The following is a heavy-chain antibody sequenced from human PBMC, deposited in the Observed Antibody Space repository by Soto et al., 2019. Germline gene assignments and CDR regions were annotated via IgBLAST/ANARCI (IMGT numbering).Heavy chain of an antibody. D-gene: IGHD3-9*01. CDR2: INPNSGGT. Sequence: GASVKVSCKASGYTFTGYYMHWVRQAPGQGLEWMGWINPNSGGTNYAQKFQGWVTMTRDTSISTAYMELSRLRSDDTAVYYCARGYDILTGYLFFDYGMDVWGQGTTVTVSS. J-gene: IGHJ6*02. CDR3: ARGYDILTGYLFFDYGMDV. CDR1: GYTFTGYY. V-gene: IGHV1-2*04.